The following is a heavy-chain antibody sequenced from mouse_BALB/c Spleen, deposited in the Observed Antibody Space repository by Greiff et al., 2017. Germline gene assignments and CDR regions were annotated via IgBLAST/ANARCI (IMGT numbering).Heavy chain of an antibody. CDR3: ARSGGNYEDWYFEV. Sequence: EVKLEQSGGGLVQPGGSRKLSCAASGFTFSSFGMHWVRQAPEKGLEWVAYISSCSSTIYYADTVKGRFTITRDNPKNTLFLQLTSLRSEDTAMYYCARSGGNYEDWYFEVWGAGTTVTVSS. CDR2: ISSCSSTI. D-gene: IGHD2-1*01. J-gene: IGHJ1*01. V-gene: IGHV5-17*02. CDR1: GFTFSSFG.